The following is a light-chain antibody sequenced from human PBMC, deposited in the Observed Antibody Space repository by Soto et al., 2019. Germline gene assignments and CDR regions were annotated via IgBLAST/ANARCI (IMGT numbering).Light chain of an antibody. CDR3: AAWADSLNVLV. V-gene: IGLV1-44*01. CDR2: SNN. CDR1: SSNIGSKS. J-gene: IGLJ2*01. Sequence: QSVLTHPPSVSGTPGQRVKMACSGISSNIGSKSVSWYQHLPQTAPKLLIYSNNQRPSGVPGRFSGSKSGTSASLAISGLQSDDETQYYCAAWADSLNVLVFGGGTKVTVL.